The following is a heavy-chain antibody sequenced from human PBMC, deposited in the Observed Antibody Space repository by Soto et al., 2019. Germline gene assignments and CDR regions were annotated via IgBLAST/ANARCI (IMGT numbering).Heavy chain of an antibody. V-gene: IGHV3-23*01. D-gene: IGHD2-21*02. CDR1: GFIFSKYA. J-gene: IGHJ4*02. Sequence: DVQLLESGGGLVQPGGSLRLSCAASGFIFSKYAMIWVRQAPGKGQEWVSGITGSGNTIEYAASVKGRFTISRDNSRNTGDLPINSLRAEDNGMDYCAKDDISGDGLWLVSDWGQGTLVTAS. CDR3: AKDDISGDGLWLVSD. CDR2: ITGSGNTI.